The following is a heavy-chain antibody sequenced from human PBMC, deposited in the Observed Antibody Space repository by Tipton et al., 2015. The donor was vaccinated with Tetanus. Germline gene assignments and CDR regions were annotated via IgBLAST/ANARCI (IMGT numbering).Heavy chain of an antibody. J-gene: IGHJ3*02. CDR2: MYNSGAT. CDR3: ARPEAAGRARGFDI. Sequence: LRLSCTVSGGSISRTSYYWAWIRQPPGKGLEWIGTMYNSGATYYNPSLKGRVTISGDTSKNLFSLTSVTASDTAVYYCARPEAAGRARGFDIWGQGTKVTVSP. D-gene: IGHD3-10*01. CDR1: GGSISRTSYY. V-gene: IGHV4-39*02.